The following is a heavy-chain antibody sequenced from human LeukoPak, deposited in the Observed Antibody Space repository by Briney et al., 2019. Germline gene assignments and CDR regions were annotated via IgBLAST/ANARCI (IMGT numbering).Heavy chain of an antibody. CDR2: IYYSGST. J-gene: IGHJ5*02. CDR3: ARVAAVPYNWFDP. V-gene: IGHV4-39*07. D-gene: IGHD6-13*01. CDR1: SGSISTSNYY. Sequence: PSETLSLTCTVSSGSISTSNYYWGWIRQPPGKGQEWIGSIYYSGSTYYNPSLKSRVTISVDTSKNQFSLKLSSVTAADTAVYYCARVAAVPYNWFDPWGQGTLVTVSS.